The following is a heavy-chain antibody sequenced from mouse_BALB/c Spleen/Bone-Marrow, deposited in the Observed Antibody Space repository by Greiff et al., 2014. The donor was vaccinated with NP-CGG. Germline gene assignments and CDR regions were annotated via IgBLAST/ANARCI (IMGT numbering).Heavy chain of an antibody. V-gene: IGHV1S132*01. CDR2: IFPGTDTS. D-gene: IGHD2-4*01. CDR3: SRNYDYDEGAWFTY. CDR1: GYTFTNYW. Sequence: VKLMESGAEVVKPGASVKLSCKTSGYTFTNYWIQWVKQRPGQGLGWIGEIFPGTDTSYYNEKFKDKATLTADTSSSTAYIQLSNLTSEDSAVYFCSRNYDYDEGAWFTYWGQGTLVTVSA. J-gene: IGHJ3*01.